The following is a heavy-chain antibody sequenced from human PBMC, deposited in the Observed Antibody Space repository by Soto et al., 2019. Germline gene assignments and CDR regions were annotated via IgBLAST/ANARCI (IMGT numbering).Heavy chain of an antibody. D-gene: IGHD3-10*01. V-gene: IGHV4-39*01. CDR3: ARLLYGSGSYNSYGMDV. J-gene: IGHJ6*02. CDR2: IYYSGST. Sequence: SETRSLTCTVSGGSISSSSYYWGWIRQPPGKGLEWIGSIYYSGSTYYNPSLKSRVTISVDTSKNQFSLKLSSVTAADTAVYYCARLLYGSGSYNSYGMDVWGQGTTVTVSS. CDR1: GGSISSSSYY.